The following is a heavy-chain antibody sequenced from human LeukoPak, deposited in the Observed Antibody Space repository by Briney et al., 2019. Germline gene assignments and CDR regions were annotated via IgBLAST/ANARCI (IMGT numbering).Heavy chain of an antibody. J-gene: IGHJ4*02. D-gene: IGHD1-26*01. CDR3: ARHHSVRELLGYFDY. CDR2: VSYSRNT. Sequence: SETLSLTCTVSGDSISNYYWSWIRQSPGKGLEWIGYVSYSRNTNYNPPLKSRVTISVDTSKNQFSLKLSSVTAADTAVYYCARHHSVRELLGYFDYWGQGTLVTVSS. V-gene: IGHV4-59*08. CDR1: GDSISNYY.